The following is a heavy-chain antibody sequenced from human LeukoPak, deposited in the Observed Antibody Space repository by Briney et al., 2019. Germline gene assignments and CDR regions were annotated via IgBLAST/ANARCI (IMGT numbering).Heavy chain of an antibody. CDR3: ADYRKPQGLDY. J-gene: IGHJ4*02. D-gene: IGHD1-14*01. Sequence: PGGSLRLSCEVSEFPFSIYAMAWVRQAPGQGLEWVSAIDASGGDTYYTDSVKGRFTISRDNSKNTVYLQTNSLRVEDTAVYYCADYRKPQGLDYWGQGTLVTVSS. CDR2: IDASGGDT. CDR1: EFPFSIYA. V-gene: IGHV3-23*01.